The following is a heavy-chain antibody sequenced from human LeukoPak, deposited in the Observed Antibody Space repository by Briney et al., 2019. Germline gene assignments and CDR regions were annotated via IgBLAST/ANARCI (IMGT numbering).Heavy chain of an antibody. Sequence: GGSLRLSCAASGFTFSSYGMHWVRQAPGKGLEWVAFIRYDGSNKYYADSVKGRFTISRDNSKNTLYLQMNSLRAEDTAVYYCAKDCGLYPYYFDYWGQGTLVTVSS. V-gene: IGHV3-30*02. J-gene: IGHJ4*02. D-gene: IGHD2-21*01. CDR2: IRYDGSNK. CDR1: GFTFSSYG. CDR3: AKDCGLYPYYFDY.